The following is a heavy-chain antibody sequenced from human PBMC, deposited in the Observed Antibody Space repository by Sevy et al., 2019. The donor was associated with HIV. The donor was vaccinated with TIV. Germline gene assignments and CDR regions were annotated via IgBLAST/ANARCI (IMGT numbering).Heavy chain of an antibody. V-gene: IGHV3-49*03. Sequence: GGSLRLSCTSSGFTFGDYAMSWFRQAPGKGLEWVAFIRRNSHEPYGGTTEYAASVKGRFTISRDDSKSIAYLQMNSLKTVETAVYYCTRALATADTPEYYFDYWGQGILVTVSS. D-gene: IGHD5-12*01. J-gene: IGHJ4*02. CDR1: GFTFGDYA. CDR3: TRALATADTPEYYFDY. CDR2: IRRNSHEPYGGTT.